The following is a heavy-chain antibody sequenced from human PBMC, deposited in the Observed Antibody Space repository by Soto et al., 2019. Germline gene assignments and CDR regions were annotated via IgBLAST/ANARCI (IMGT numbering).Heavy chain of an antibody. D-gene: IGHD4-17*01. Sequence: QVQLQQWGAGLLKPSETLSLTCAVYGGSFSGYYWSWIRQPPGKGLEWIGEINHSGSTNYNPSLKSRVTISVDTSKNHFSLKLSSVTAADTAVYYCARRFLNYGDYVYYGMDVWGQGTTVTVSS. CDR2: INHSGST. CDR3: ARRFLNYGDYVYYGMDV. V-gene: IGHV4-34*01. CDR1: GGSFSGYY. J-gene: IGHJ6*02.